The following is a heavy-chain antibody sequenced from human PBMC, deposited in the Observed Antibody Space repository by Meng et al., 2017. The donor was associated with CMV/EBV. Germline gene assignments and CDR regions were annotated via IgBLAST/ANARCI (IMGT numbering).Heavy chain of an antibody. J-gene: IGHJ4*02. V-gene: IGHV5-51*01. CDR1: GYSFTSYW. D-gene: IGHD2-2*01. Sequence: GGSLRLSCQVSGYSFTSYWIGWVRQMPGKGLEWMGIIYPGDSDTRYSPSFQGQVTISADKSISTAYLQWSSLKASDTAMYYCARYYCSSCHFDYWGQGTLVTVSS. CDR2: IYPGDSDT. CDR3: ARYYCSSCHFDY.